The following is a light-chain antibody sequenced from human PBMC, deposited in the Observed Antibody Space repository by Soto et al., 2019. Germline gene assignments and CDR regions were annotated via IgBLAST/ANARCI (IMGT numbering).Light chain of an antibody. CDR2: GVS. CDR1: QSVNSRF. Sequence: VLTQSPGTLSLSPGERATLSCRASQSVNSRFLAWYQQKPGQAPSLLIYGVSSRATGIPDRFSGSGSGTDFTLIISRLEPEDFAAYFCQHYDGPPFTFGPGTKVDIK. J-gene: IGKJ3*01. V-gene: IGKV3-20*01. CDR3: QHYDGPPFT.